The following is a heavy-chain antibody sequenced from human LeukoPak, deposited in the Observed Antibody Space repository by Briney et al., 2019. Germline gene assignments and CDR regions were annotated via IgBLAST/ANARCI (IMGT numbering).Heavy chain of an antibody. CDR1: GYSFSSYW. Sequence: GESLKISCKGSGYSFSSYWIGWVRQMPGKGLEWMGIIYPGDSDTRYGPSFQGQVTISADKSISTAYLQWNSLKASGTAMYYCARRGHYYDSSGYLRPDAFDIWGQGTMVTVSS. V-gene: IGHV5-51*01. D-gene: IGHD3-22*01. J-gene: IGHJ3*02. CDR2: IYPGDSDT. CDR3: ARRGHYYDSSGYLRPDAFDI.